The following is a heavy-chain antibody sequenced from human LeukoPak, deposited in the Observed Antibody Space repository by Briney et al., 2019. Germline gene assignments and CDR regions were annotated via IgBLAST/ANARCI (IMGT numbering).Heavy chain of an antibody. CDR2: INHSGST. D-gene: IGHD3-22*01. Sequence: PSETLSLTCAVYGGSFSGYYWSWIRQPPGKGLEWIGEINHSGSTNYNPSLKSRVTISVDTSKNQFSLKLSSVTAADTAVYYCGRGKRVAVVNPFRQRFDYWGQGTLVTVSS. J-gene: IGHJ4*02. V-gene: IGHV4-34*01. CDR1: GGSFSGYY. CDR3: GRGKRVAVVNPFRQRFDY.